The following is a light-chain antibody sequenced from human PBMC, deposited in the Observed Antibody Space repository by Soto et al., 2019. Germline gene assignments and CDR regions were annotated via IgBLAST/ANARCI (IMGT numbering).Light chain of an antibody. V-gene: IGLV2-14*01. CDR1: SSDIGASNF. J-gene: IGLJ1*01. CDR3: VSYKTDDTFV. Sequence: QSVLAQPPSVSGSPGQSITVSCTGTSSDIGASNFVSWYQHLPGRAPKVIIFEATNRPSGVSDRFSGSKAGITASLTISGLQAADEADYFCVSYKTDDTFVFGTGTKVTVL. CDR2: EAT.